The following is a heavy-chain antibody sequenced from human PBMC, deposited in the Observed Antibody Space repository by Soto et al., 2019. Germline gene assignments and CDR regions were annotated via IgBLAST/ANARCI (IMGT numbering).Heavy chain of an antibody. J-gene: IGHJ6*02. CDR1: GFTFSSYA. CDR2: ISGSGGST. D-gene: IGHD2-2*01. V-gene: IGHV3-23*01. CDR3: AKEAQSQDIVVVPAAIGLGYYYGMDV. Sequence: EVQLLESGGGLVQPGGSLRLSCAASGFTFSSYAMSWVRQAPGKGLEWVSAISGSGGSTYYADSVKGRFTISRDNSKNTLYLQMNSLRAEDTAVYYCAKEAQSQDIVVVPAAIGLGYYYGMDVWGQGTTVTVSS.